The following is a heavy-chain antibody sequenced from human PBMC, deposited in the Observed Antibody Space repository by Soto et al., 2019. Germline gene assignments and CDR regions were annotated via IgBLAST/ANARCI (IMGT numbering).Heavy chain of an antibody. D-gene: IGHD3-10*01. Sequence: SETLSLTCTVSGGSISSGGYDWSWIRQHPGKGLEWIGYIYYSGSTYYNPSLKSRVTISVDTSKNQFSLKLSSVTAADTAVYYCASRKSSPYFDYWGQGTLVTVSS. CDR1: GGSISSGGYD. V-gene: IGHV4-30-4*08. CDR3: ASRKSSPYFDY. CDR2: IYYSGST. J-gene: IGHJ4*02.